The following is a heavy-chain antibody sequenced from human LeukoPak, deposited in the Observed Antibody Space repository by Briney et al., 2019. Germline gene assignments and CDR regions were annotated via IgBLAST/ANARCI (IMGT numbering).Heavy chain of an antibody. CDR1: GYTFTGYY. CDR3: ARAWRISGSYSGFAY. CDR2: INPNSGGT. Sequence: ASVKFSCKASGYTFTGYYMHWVRQAPGQGLEWMGRINPNSGGTNYAQKFQGRVTMTRDTSISTAYMELSRLRSDDTAVYYCARAWRISGSYSGFAYWGQGTLVTVSS. D-gene: IGHD1-26*01. J-gene: IGHJ4*02. V-gene: IGHV1-2*06.